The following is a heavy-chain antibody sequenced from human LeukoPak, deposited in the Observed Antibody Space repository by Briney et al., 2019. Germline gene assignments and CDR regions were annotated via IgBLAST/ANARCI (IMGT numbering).Heavy chain of an antibody. CDR1: GFTFSSYA. J-gene: IGHJ6*03. CDR3: AKDYYYDSSGYFAASNYYMDV. V-gene: IGHV3-23*01. D-gene: IGHD3-22*01. Sequence: GGSLRLSCAASGFTFSSYAMSWVRQAPGKGLEWVSAISGSGGSTYYADSVKGRFTISRDNSKNTLYLQMNSLRAEDTAVYYCAKDYYYDSSGYFAASNYYMDVWGKGTTVTVSS. CDR2: ISGSGGST.